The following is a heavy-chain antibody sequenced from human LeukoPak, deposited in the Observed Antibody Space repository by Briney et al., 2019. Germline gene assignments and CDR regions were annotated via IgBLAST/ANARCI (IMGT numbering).Heavy chain of an antibody. Sequence: PGGSLRLSCAASGFTFSSYAMSWVRQPPGKGLEWIGEINHSGSTNYNPSLKSRVTISVDTSKNQFSLKLSSVTAADTAVYYCASIIHYYDPSSEAFDIWGQGTMVTVSS. J-gene: IGHJ3*02. CDR3: ASIIHYYDPSSEAFDI. CDR1: GFTFSSYA. D-gene: IGHD3-22*01. CDR2: INHSGST. V-gene: IGHV4-34*01.